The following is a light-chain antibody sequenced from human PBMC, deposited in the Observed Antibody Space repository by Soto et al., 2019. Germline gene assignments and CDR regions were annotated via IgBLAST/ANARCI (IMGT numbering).Light chain of an antibody. CDR1: SSDVGGYDY. CDR3: SSYTSSTTRG. V-gene: IGLV2-14*01. Sequence: QSVLTQPASVSGSPGQSITISCTGTSSDVGGYDYVSWYQQHPGKAPKLMIYDVSKRPSGVSDRFSGSKPDNTASLTISGLQAEDEADYYCSSYTSSTTRGFGTGTKVTVL. CDR2: DVS. J-gene: IGLJ1*01.